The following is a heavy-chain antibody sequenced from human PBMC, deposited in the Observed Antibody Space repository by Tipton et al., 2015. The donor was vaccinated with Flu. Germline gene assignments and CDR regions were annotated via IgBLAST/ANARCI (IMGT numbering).Heavy chain of an antibody. D-gene: IGHD3-16*01. Sequence: SLRLSCSASGFTFTSSAMSWVRQAPGKGLEWVSSISASGDSTYFADSVRGRFTVPRDNPKNTLYLQMNSLRAEDTAVYYCAKHDYGDAFDIWGQGTLVTASS. CDR1: GFTFTSSA. CDR3: AKHDYGDAFDI. J-gene: IGHJ3*02. V-gene: IGHV3-23*01. CDR2: ISASGDST.